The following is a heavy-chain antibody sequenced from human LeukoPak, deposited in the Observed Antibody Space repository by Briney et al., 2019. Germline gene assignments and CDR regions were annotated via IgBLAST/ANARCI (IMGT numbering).Heavy chain of an antibody. CDR1: GGSFSGYY. V-gene: IGHV4-34*01. J-gene: IGHJ3*02. Sequence: SETLSLTCAVYGGSFSGYYWSWIRQPPGKGLEWIGEINHSGSTNYNPSLKSRVTISVDTSKNQFSLKLSSVTAADTAVYYCAREGWIQYALDIWGQGTMVTVSS. D-gene: IGHD5-18*01. CDR3: AREGWIQYALDI. CDR2: INHSGST.